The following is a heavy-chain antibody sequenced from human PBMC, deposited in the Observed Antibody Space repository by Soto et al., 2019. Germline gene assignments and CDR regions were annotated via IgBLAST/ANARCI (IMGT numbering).Heavy chain of an antibody. D-gene: IGHD6-13*01. V-gene: IGHV4-30-4*01. CDR1: GGSISSGDHY. Sequence: SETLSLTCTVSGGSISSGDHYWNWIRQPPGKGLEWIGYTYYSGSTYYNPSLTSRVSISVDTSKNQFSLELFSVTAADTAVYFCARDLHKGYIDMWGPGTMVTGSS. CDR3: ARDLHKGYIDM. J-gene: IGHJ3*02. CDR2: TYYSGST.